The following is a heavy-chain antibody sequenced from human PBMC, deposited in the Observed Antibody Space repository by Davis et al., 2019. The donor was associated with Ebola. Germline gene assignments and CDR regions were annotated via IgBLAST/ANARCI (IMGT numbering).Heavy chain of an antibody. CDR2: ISSRGTNI. CDR3: ARGSENWNYVDY. J-gene: IGHJ4*02. D-gene: IGHD1-1*01. Sequence: GGSLRLSCAASGFTFTSYAMDWVRQAPGKGLEWVSYISSRGTNIYYADSVKGRFTISRDIAKNSLYLQMNSLGDEDTAVYYCARGSENWNYVDYWGQGTLVTVSS. CDR1: GFTFTSYA. V-gene: IGHV3-48*02.